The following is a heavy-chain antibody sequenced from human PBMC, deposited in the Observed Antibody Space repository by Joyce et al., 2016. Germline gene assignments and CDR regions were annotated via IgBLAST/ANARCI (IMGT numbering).Heavy chain of an antibody. Sequence: QLQLQESGPGLVKPSETLPLSCTVSGGSISSSTYYGCWIRQTPRKGLEWIGSVYYSGSTYYNPSLKSLVIISVDTSKNQFSLKLTSVTAADTAVYYCARSFFYCSGGSCFSGEWFDPWGQGTLVTVSS. V-gene: IGHV4-39*07. CDR1: GGSISSSTYY. D-gene: IGHD2-15*01. CDR3: ARSFFYCSGGSCFSGEWFDP. J-gene: IGHJ5*02. CDR2: VYYSGST.